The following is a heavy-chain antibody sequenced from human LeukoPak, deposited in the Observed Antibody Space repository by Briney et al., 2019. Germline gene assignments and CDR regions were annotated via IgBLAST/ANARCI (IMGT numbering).Heavy chain of an antibody. J-gene: IGHJ4*02. V-gene: IGHV4-59*01. CDR2: VYYSGST. D-gene: IGHD7-27*01. CDR3: ASNTGTVFDY. CDR1: GDFITAYY. Sequence: DPSETPSLTCTVSGDFITAYYWSWIRQPPGKGLEWIGYVYYSGSTEYNPSLRSRVTISLEMSKHQFSLNLTSVTAADTAVYYCASNTGTVFDYWGQGALVTVSS.